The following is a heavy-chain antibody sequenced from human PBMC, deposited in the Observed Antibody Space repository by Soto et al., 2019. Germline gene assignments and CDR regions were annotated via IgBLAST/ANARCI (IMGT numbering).Heavy chain of an antibody. Sequence: QVKLQESGPGLVKPSQTLSLTCTVSGVSISSGDYYWSWLRQHPGKGLEWIGYIYYSGSTYYNPSLKSRVTISVDTSKNQLSLKLSSVTAADTAVYYCARWWSGSRQGFDPWGQGTLVTVSS. CDR3: ARWWSGSRQGFDP. CDR1: GVSISSGDYY. CDR2: IYYSGST. D-gene: IGHD3-3*01. J-gene: IGHJ5*02. V-gene: IGHV4-31*03.